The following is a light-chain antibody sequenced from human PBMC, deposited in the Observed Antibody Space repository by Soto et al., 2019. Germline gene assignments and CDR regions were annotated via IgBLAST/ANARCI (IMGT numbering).Light chain of an antibody. CDR1: QSVSSSY. J-gene: IGKJ1*01. Sequence: EIVLTQSPGTLSLSPGERATLSCRASQSVSSSYLAWYQQNPGQAPRLLIYGASSRATGIPARFSGSGYGTDFTLTISRLEPEDFAVYYCQQYGSSPTFGQGTKVEIK. CDR3: QQYGSSPT. CDR2: GAS. V-gene: IGKV3-20*01.